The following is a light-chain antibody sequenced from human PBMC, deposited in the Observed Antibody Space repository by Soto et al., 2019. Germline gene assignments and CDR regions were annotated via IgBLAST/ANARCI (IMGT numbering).Light chain of an antibody. CDR2: LGS. V-gene: IGKV2-28*01. CDR1: QSLLHSNLYNY. J-gene: IGKJ1*01. Sequence: DIVMAQSPLSLPVTPGEPASISCRSRQSLLHSNLYNYLNWYLHKPGQSPQLLIYLGSKRSSGYHDRFSGSGICTDFTLKISRVEAEDVGVYYCMQALQTPRMYGLWTKVEIK. CDR3: MQALQTPRM.